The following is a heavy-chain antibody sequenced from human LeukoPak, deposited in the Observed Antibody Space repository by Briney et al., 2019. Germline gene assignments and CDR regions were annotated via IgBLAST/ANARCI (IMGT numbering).Heavy chain of an antibody. CDR1: GVSISNHY. CDR3: VRHSRVVAFDY. Sequence: KASETLSLTCTVSGVSISNHYSSWIRQPPGKGLEWIGYIYYTGNTNYNPSLKSRVTISEDISKNQVSLRLSSVTAADTAAYYCVRHSRVVAFDYWGQGNLVTVSS. D-gene: IGHD2-15*01. J-gene: IGHJ4*02. CDR2: IYYTGNT. V-gene: IGHV4-59*08.